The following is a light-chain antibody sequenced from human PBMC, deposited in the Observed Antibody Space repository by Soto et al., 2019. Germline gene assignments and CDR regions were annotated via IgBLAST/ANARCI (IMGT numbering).Light chain of an antibody. CDR2: EVS. CDR3: SSYTSSSTRFYV. Sequence: QSVLTQPPSASGSPGQSVTISCTGTSSDVGGYNYVSWYQQHPGKAPKLMIYEVSNRPSGVSNRFSGSKSGNTASLTISGLQAEDEADYYCSSYTSSSTRFYVFGTGTKVTVL. J-gene: IGLJ1*01. CDR1: SSDVGGYNY. V-gene: IGLV2-14*01.